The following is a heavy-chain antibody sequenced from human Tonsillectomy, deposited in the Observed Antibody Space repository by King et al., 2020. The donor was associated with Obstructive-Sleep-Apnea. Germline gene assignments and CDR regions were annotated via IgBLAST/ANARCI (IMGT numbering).Heavy chain of an antibody. D-gene: IGHD5-24*01. Sequence: QLQESGPGLVKPSETLSLTCTVSGGSISSYYWSWIRQPPGKGLEWIGYIYYSGSTNYNPSLKSRVTISVDTSKNQFSLMLSSVTAADTAVYYCARGSQRWLQPSHSFDYWGQGTLVTVSS. J-gene: IGHJ4*02. CDR3: ARGSQRWLQPSHSFDY. V-gene: IGHV4-59*01. CDR1: GGSISSYY. CDR2: IYYSGST.